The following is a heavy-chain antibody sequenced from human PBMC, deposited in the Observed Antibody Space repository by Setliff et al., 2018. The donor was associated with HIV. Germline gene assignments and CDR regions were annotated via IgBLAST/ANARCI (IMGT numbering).Heavy chain of an antibody. CDR2: IYYSGST. V-gene: IGHV4-31*03. CDR3: ARDGDTSGYFPYMEG. J-gene: IGHJ6*03. D-gene: IGHD3-22*01. CDR1: GGSISSGGYY. Sequence: PSETLSLTCTVSGGSISSGGYYWSWIRQHPGKGLEWIGYIYYSGSTYYNPSLKSRVTISVDTSKNQFSLKLSSVTAADTAVYYWARDGDTSGYFPYMEGWGKGTAVTVSS.